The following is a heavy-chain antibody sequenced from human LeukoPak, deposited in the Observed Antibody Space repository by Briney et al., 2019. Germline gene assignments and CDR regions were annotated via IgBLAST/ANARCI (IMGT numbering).Heavy chain of an antibody. D-gene: IGHD3-10*01. J-gene: IGHJ6*02. CDR3: ARSLLNYGMDV. CDR1: GGSFSGYY. CDR2: INHSGST. Sequence: SETLSLTCAVYGGSFSGYYWSWIRQPPGKGLEWIGEINHSGSTNYNPSLKSRVTISVDTSKNQFSLKLSSATAADTAVYYCARSLLNYGMDVWGQGTTVTVSS. V-gene: IGHV4-34*01.